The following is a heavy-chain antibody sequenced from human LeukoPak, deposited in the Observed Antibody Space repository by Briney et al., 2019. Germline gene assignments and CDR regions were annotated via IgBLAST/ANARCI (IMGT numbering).Heavy chain of an antibody. Sequence: GESLKISCKGSGYSFTSYWIGWVRQMPGKGLEWMGIIYPGDPDTRYSPSFQGQVTISADKSISTAYLQWSSLKASDTAMYYCARRRGHDFRWGHFDYWGQGTLVTVSS. CDR2: IYPGDPDT. D-gene: IGHD5-12*01. CDR1: GYSFTSYW. V-gene: IGHV5-51*01. J-gene: IGHJ4*02. CDR3: ARRRGHDFRWGHFDY.